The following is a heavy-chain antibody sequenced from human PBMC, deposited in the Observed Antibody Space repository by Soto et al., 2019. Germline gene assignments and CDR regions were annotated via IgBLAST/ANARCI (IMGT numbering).Heavy chain of an antibody. CDR1: GYTFTSYG. CDR2: ISAYNGNT. Sequence: ASVKVSCKASGYTFTSYGISWVRQAPGQGLEWMGWISAYNGNTNYAQKHQGRVNMTTDTSTSTANMELRSLRSDDTAVYYCEAIGTIFGVVIGEDAFDIWGQGTMVTVSS. V-gene: IGHV1-18*01. D-gene: IGHD3-3*01. J-gene: IGHJ3*02. CDR3: EAIGTIFGVVIGEDAFDI.